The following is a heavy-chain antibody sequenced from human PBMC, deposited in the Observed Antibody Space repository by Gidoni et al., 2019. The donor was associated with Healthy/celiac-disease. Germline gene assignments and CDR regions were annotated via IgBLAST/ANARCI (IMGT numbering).Heavy chain of an antibody. J-gene: IGHJ4*02. Sequence: EVQLLESGGGLVQPGGSLRLSCAASGFTFSSYAMSGVRQTPGKGLGWVSAISGGGGSTYYADAVKGRFTISRDNSKNTLYLQMNSLRAEDTAVYYCAKESSIAARQGDFDYWGQGTLVTVSS. V-gene: IGHV3-23*01. CDR3: AKESSIAARQGDFDY. D-gene: IGHD6-6*01. CDR2: ISGGGGST. CDR1: GFTFSSYA.